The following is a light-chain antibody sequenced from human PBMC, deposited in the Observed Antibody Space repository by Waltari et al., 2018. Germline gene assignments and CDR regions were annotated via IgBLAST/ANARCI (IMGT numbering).Light chain of an antibody. CDR3: QQSYSTPSWT. CDR1: QSISSY. V-gene: IGKV1-39*01. J-gene: IGKJ1*01. CDR2: AAS. Sequence: DIQMTQSPSSLSAAVGDRFPITCRASQSISSYLNCYQKKPGKAPKLRIYAASSLQSGVPSRFSGSGSGTDFTLTISSLQPEDFATYYCQQSYSTPSWTFGQGTKVEIK.